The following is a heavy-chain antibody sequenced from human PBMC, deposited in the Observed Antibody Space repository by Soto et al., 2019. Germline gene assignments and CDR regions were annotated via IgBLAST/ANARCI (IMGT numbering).Heavy chain of an antibody. J-gene: IGHJ4*02. Sequence: PGGSLRLSCVVPGSIFIGYAMSWVRQAPGKGLEWVSAISGSGGSTYYADSVKGRFTISRDNSKNTLYLQMNSLRAEDTAVYYCAKDLSSGWGYFDYWGQGTLVTAPQ. CDR3: AKDLSSGWGYFDY. D-gene: IGHD6-19*01. V-gene: IGHV3-23*01. CDR2: ISGSGGST. CDR1: GSIFIGYA.